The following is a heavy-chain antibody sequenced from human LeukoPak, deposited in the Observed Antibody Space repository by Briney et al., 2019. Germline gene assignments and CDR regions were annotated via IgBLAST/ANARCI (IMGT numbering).Heavy chain of an antibody. CDR2: INPSGGST. D-gene: IGHD3-22*01. CDR3: ASARPSDGYYGTNWLDP. J-gene: IGHJ5*02. V-gene: IGHV1-46*01. Sequence: GASVKVSCKASGYTFTTYYIHWVRQAPGQGLEWMGIINPSGGSTTYAQKFQGRVTMTTDTSTSTVYMELSGLRSEDTAVYYCASARPSDGYYGTNWLDPWGQGTLVTVSS. CDR1: GYTFTTYY.